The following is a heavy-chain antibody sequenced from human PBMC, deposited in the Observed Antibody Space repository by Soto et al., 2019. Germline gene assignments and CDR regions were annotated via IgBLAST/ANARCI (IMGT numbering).Heavy chain of an antibody. J-gene: IGHJ4*02. V-gene: IGHV1-69*04. Sequence: GASVKVSCKASGCTFSSYTISWVRQAPGQGLEWMGRIIPILGIANYAQKFQGRVTITADKSTSTAYMELSSLRSEDTAVYYCARDQGTSSYFDYWGQGTLVTVSS. CDR1: GCTFSSYT. D-gene: IGHD1-1*01. CDR2: IIPILGIA. CDR3: ARDQGTSSYFDY.